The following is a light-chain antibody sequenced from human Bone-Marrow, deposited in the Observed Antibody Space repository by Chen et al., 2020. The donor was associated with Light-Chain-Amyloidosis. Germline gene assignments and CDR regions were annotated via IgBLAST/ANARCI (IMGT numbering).Light chain of an antibody. CDR2: EVT. J-gene: IGLJ1*01. Sequence: QSALTQPASVSGSPGQSITLSFTGTSSDGGGENHVSWYQQHPDKAPKLMSYEVTTRPSWVPDRFSGSKSDNTASLTISGLQTEDEAYYFCSSSTITNTLVFGSGTRVTVL. V-gene: IGLV2-14*01. CDR3: SSSTITNTLV. CDR1: SSDGGGENH.